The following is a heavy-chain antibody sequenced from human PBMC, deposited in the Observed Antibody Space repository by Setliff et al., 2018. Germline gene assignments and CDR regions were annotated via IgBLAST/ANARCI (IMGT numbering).Heavy chain of an antibody. CDR3: ARARGSSWLFYYMDV. V-gene: IGHV4-34*01. Sequence: SETLSLTCAVYGGSFSGYYWSWIRQPPGKGLEWIGEINHSGSTNYNPSLKSRVTISVDTSKNQFSLKLSSVNAADTAVYYCARARGSSWLFYYMDVWGKGTTVTVSS. CDR1: GGSFSGYY. D-gene: IGHD6-13*01. J-gene: IGHJ6*03. CDR2: INHSGST.